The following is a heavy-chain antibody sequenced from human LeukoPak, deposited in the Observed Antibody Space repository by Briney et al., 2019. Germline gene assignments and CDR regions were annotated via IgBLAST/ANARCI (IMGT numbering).Heavy chain of an antibody. J-gene: IGHJ4*02. CDR2: ISTSSSDI. CDR1: GFTFSSYA. Sequence: GGSLRLSCAASGFTFSSYAMNWVRQAPGKGLEWVSTISTSSSDIYYADSLKGRFTISRDNAKNSLYLQMNSLRAEDTAVYCCARDFGFWGQGTLVTVSS. D-gene: IGHD3-10*01. CDR3: ARDFGF. V-gene: IGHV3-21*01.